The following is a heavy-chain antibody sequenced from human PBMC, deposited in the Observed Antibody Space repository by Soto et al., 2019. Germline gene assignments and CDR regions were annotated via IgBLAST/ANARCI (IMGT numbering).Heavy chain of an antibody. J-gene: IGHJ5*02. CDR2: ISWNSAGV. D-gene: IGHD2-15*01. CDR1: GFIFDDFA. CDR3: VKDSGGWPRYFFDH. Sequence: GGSLRLSFTVTGFIFDDFAMHWVRQAPGKGLEWVSGISWNSAGVVYADSVKGRFTISRDNAEDSLYLHMNSLRPDDTAFYFCVKDSGGWPRYFFDHWGQGALVTVSS. V-gene: IGHV3-9*01.